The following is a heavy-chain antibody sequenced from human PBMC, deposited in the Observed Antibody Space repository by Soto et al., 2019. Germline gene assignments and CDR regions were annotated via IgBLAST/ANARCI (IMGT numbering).Heavy chain of an antibody. CDR1: GGSISSGGYS. J-gene: IGHJ6*02. CDR3: ARGTLYYYGMDV. V-gene: IGHV4-30-2*01. CDR2: IYHSGST. Sequence: SETLSLTCAVSGGSISSGGYSWCWIRQPPGKGLEWIGYIYHSGSTYYNPSLKSRVTISVDRSKNQFSLKLSSVTAADTAVYYCARGTLYYYGMDVWGQGTTVTVSS.